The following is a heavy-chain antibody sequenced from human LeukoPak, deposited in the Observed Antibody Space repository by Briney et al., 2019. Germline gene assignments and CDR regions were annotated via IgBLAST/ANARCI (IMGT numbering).Heavy chain of an antibody. V-gene: IGHV3-53*01. CDR3: ANRLSYNSAIDY. CDR2: IYSGGST. CDR1: GFTVSSNY. D-gene: IGHD3-16*02. J-gene: IGHJ4*02. Sequence: GSLRLSCAASGFTVSSNYMTWVRQAPGKGLEWVSVIYSGGSTYYADSVKGRFTISRDNSKNTLYLQMNSLRAEDTAVYYCANRLSYNSAIDYWGQGTLVTVSS.